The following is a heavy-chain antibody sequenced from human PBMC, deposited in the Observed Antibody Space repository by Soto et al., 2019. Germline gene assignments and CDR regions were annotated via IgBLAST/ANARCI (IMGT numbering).Heavy chain of an antibody. V-gene: IGHV3-74*01. CDR3: AGALMYGASFDY. CDR1: GFTLSSYW. CDR2: INIDGSIT. Sequence: GGSMRLSCAASGFTLSSYWMHWVRQAPGKGLVWVSRINIDGSITTYADSVKGRFTISRDSAKNTLYLQMNSLRDDDTAVYYCAGALMYGASFDYWGQGILVTVSS. J-gene: IGHJ4*02. D-gene: IGHD2-8*01.